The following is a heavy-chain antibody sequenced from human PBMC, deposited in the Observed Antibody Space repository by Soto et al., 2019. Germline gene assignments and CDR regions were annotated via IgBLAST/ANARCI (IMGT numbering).Heavy chain of an antibody. V-gene: IGHV3-15*07. D-gene: IGHD2-2*01. Sequence: GGSLRLSCAASGFTFSNAWMNWVRQAPGKGLEWVGRIKSKTDGGTTDYAAPVKGRFTISRDDSKNTLYLQMNSLKTDDTAVYYCARAPVVPAARYYYYMDVWGKGTTVTVSS. CDR2: IKSKTDGGTT. CDR1: GFTFSNAW. CDR3: ARAPVVPAARYYYYMDV. J-gene: IGHJ6*03.